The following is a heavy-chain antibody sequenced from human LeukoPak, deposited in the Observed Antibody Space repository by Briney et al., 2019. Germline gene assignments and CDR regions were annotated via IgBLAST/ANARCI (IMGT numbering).Heavy chain of an antibody. V-gene: IGHV1-8*01. CDR3: ARGTPYCSSASCYNY. D-gene: IGHD2-2*02. J-gene: IGHJ4*02. CDR1: GYTFTSYD. CDR2: VNPNSGNT. Sequence: ASVKVSCKASGYTFTSYDINWVRQAPGQGLEWMGWVNPNSGNTGYAQKFQGRVTMTRDTSISTAYMELSNLRSEDTAVYYCARGTPYCSSASCYNYWGQGSLVTVSS.